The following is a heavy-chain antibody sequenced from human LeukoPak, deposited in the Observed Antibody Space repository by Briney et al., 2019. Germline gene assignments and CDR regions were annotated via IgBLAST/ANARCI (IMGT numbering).Heavy chain of an antibody. D-gene: IGHD2-2*01. Sequence: ASVSVSFKPSGYTFTVYYMHWVRQAPGQGLEWLGWINPNSGGTNYAQKFQGRVTMTRDTSISTAYMELSRLRSDDTAVYYCARDPYQLLWLDYYGMDVWGQGTTVTVSS. J-gene: IGHJ6*02. CDR1: GYTFTVYY. V-gene: IGHV1-2*02. CDR2: INPNSGGT. CDR3: ARDPYQLLWLDYYGMDV.